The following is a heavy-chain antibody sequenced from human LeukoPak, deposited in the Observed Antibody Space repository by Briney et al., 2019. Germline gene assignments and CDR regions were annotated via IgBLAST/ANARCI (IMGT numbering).Heavy chain of an antibody. Sequence: GASVKVSCKASGYTFTGYYMHWVRQAPGQGLEWMGIINPSGGSTSYAQKFQGRVTMTRDASTSTVYMELSSLRSEDTAVYYCARDQIPTKFDYWGQGTLVTVPS. CDR1: GYTFTGYY. J-gene: IGHJ4*02. V-gene: IGHV1-46*01. CDR3: ARDQIPTKFDY. CDR2: INPSGGST.